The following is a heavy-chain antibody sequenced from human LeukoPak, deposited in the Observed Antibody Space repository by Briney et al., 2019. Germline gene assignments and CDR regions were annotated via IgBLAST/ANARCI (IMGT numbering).Heavy chain of an antibody. Sequence: ASVKVSCKASGYTFTGYYMHWVRQAPGQGLEWMGWINPNSGGTNYAQKFQGRVTMTRDTSISTAYMELSSLRSEDTAVYYCARDSSSGVYYFDYWGQGTLVTVSS. D-gene: IGHD6-6*01. CDR1: GYTFTGYY. V-gene: IGHV1-2*02. CDR2: INPNSGGT. J-gene: IGHJ4*02. CDR3: ARDSSSGVYYFDY.